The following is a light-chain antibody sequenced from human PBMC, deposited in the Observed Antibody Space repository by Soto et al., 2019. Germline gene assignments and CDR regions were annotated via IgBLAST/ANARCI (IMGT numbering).Light chain of an antibody. V-gene: IGKV3-15*01. CDR3: QQYNNWPQT. CDR1: QSVATN. J-gene: IGKJ1*01. Sequence: VLTQAPGTLSVSPGERATLSCRASQSVATNVAWYQQRPGQTPRLLIFGASKRAIGLPARFSGSGSGTEFTLTITSLQSEDFAVYYCQQYNNWPQTFGQGTKVDIK. CDR2: GAS.